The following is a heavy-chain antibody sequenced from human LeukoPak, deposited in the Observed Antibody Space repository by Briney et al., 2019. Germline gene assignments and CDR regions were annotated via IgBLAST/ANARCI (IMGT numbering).Heavy chain of an antibody. J-gene: IGHJ4*02. Sequence: GGSLRLSCAASGFTFDDYAMHWVRQAPGKGLEWVSLISGDGGSTYYADSVKGRFTISRDNSKNSLYLQMNSLRTEDTALYYCAKAGYAKTYYYDSSGYYYDVSCDYWGQGTLVTASS. CDR2: ISGDGGST. CDR1: GFTFDDYA. D-gene: IGHD3-22*01. V-gene: IGHV3-43*02. CDR3: AKAGYAKTYYYDSSGYYYDVSCDY.